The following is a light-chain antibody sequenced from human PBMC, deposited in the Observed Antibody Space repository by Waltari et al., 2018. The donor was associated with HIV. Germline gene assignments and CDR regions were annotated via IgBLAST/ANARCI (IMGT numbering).Light chain of an antibody. V-gene: IGLV3-1*01. CDR3: QAWDGSTEV. CDR2: QDS. CDR1: KLGDKY. Sequence: SYELTQPPSVSVSPGQTATITGSGDKLGDKYIFWYQQKPVQSPRLVIYQDSRRPSGSPERLSGSNSGNTATLTISGTQAVDEADYYCQAWDGSTEVFVTGTTVTVL. J-gene: IGLJ1*01.